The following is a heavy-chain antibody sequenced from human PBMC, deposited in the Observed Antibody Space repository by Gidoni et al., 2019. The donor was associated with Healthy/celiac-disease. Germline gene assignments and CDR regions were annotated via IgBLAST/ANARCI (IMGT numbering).Heavy chain of an antibody. D-gene: IGHD5-18*01. CDR2: ISGRGGSK. CDR3: AKGGYSYGFDY. J-gene: IGHJ4*02. V-gene: IGHV3-23*01. CDR1: GFTFSSYA. Sequence: EVQLLESGGGLVQPGGSLRLSCAASGFTFSSYAMGWVRQAPGKGLEWVLAISGRGGSKYYAGSVKGRVTISRDNSKNTLYLQMNSLRAEDTAVYYCAKGGYSYGFDYWGQGTLVTVSS.